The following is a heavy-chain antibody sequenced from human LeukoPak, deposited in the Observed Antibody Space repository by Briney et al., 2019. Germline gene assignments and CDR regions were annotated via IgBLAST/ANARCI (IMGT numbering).Heavy chain of an antibody. CDR1: GDSMTEYF. J-gene: IGHJ3*02. D-gene: IGHD3-9*01. V-gene: IGHV4-59*01. Sequence: SETLSLTCTVSGDSMTEYFWSWIRQPPGKGLEYIGDVFYTGSTKYNPSLKSRVSISVDTSKKQLSLNLRSVTAADTAVYYCARDGGPLYHTGTGYYRAFDIWGPGTMVAVSP. CDR3: ARDGGPLYHTGTGYYRAFDI. CDR2: VFYTGST.